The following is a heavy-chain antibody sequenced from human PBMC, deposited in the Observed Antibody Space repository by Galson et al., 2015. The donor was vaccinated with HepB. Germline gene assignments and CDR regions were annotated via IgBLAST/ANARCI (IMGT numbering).Heavy chain of an antibody. CDR2: INPNSGGT. D-gene: IGHD3-22*01. Sequence: SVKVSCKASGYTFTGYYMHWVRQAPGQGLEWMGRINPNSGGTNYAQKFQGRVTMTRDTSISTAYMELSRLRSDDTAVYYCARSRAGLDYYDSSGYRLTDAFDIWGQGTMVTVSS. CDR3: ARSRAGLDYYDSSGYRLTDAFDI. J-gene: IGHJ3*02. V-gene: IGHV1-2*06. CDR1: GYTFTGYY.